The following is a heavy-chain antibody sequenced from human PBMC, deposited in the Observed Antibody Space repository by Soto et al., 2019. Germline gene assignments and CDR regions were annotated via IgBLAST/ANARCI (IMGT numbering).Heavy chain of an antibody. CDR2: IHYSGRT. D-gene: IGHD4-17*01. J-gene: IGHJ4*02. CDR3: ARGEVTTAVF. V-gene: IGHV4-31*03. Sequence: PSETLSLTCTVSGGSISSGGYYWSWIRQHPGEGLEWIGNIHYSGRTYYTPSLQSRVTISVDTSKNQFSLRLNSVTAADTAVYYCARGEVTTAVFWGQGTQVTVSS. CDR1: GGSISSGGYY.